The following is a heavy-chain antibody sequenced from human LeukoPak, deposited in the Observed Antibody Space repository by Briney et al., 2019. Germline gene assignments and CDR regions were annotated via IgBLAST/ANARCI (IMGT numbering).Heavy chain of an antibody. CDR2: ISYDGSNK. D-gene: IGHD3-22*01. CDR1: GFTFSSYA. CDR3: ARVGPDYYDSSGSNDIEYFQH. J-gene: IGHJ1*01. V-gene: IGHV3-30-3*01. Sequence: RSLRLSCAASGFTFSSYAMHWVRQAPGKGLEWVAVISYDGSNKYYADSVKGRFTISRDNSKNTLYLQMNSLRAEDTAVYYCARVGPDYYDSSGSNDIEYFQHWGQGTLVTVSS.